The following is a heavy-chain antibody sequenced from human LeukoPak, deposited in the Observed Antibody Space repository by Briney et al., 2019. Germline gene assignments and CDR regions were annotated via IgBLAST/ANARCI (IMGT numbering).Heavy chain of an antibody. CDR3: ARVLGCYDFWSGSCPGWFYP. V-gene: IGHV1-69*10. CDR1: GGTFSSYT. J-gene: IGHJ5*02. D-gene: IGHD3-3*01. CDR2: IIPILGIA. Sequence: SVKVSCMASGGTFSSYTISWVRQAPGQGLEWMGWIIPILGIANYAQKFQGRVTITADKSTSTAYMELSSLRSEDTAVYYCARVLGCYDFWSGSCPGWFYPWGQGTLVTVSS.